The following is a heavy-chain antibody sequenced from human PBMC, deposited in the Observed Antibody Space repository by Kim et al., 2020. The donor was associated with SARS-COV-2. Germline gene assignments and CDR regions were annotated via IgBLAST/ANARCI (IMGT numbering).Heavy chain of an antibody. D-gene: IGHD3-10*01. CDR3: ARDVVRGVIRYYFDY. CDR1: GGTFSSYA. CDR2: IIPILGIA. V-gene: IGHV1-69*04. J-gene: IGHJ4*02. Sequence: SVKVSCKASGGTFSSYAISWVRQAPGQGLEWMGRIIPILGIANYAQKFQGRVTITADKSTSTAYMELSSLRSEDTAVYYCARDVVRGVIRYYFDYWGQG.